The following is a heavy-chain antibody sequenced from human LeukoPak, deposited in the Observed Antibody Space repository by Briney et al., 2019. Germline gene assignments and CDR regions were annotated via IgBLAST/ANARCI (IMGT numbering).Heavy chain of an antibody. V-gene: IGHV4-34*01. D-gene: IGHD3-22*01. Sequence: SETLSLTCAVYGGSFSGYYWSWIRQPPGKGLEWIGEINHSGSTNYNPSLKSRVTISVDTSKNQFSLKLSSVTAADMAVYYCAREIPSFGYDSSGYFEPVDYWGQGTLVTVSS. J-gene: IGHJ4*02. CDR3: AREIPSFGYDSSGYFEPVDY. CDR2: INHSGST. CDR1: GGSFSGYY.